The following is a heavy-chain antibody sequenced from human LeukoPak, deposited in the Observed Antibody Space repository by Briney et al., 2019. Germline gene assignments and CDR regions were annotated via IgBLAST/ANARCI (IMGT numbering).Heavy chain of an antibody. J-gene: IGHJ4*02. D-gene: IGHD4-11*01. CDR1: GFTYNREA. V-gene: IGHV3-23*05. CDR3: VIHLHDYRTN. CDR2: ISTST. Sequence: GGSLRLSCDASGFTYNREAMSWVRQAPGKGLEWVSGISTSTFYADSVKGRFTISRDNSKNTLYLQMNGLRAEDTAVYYCVIHLHDYRTNWGQGTLVTVSS.